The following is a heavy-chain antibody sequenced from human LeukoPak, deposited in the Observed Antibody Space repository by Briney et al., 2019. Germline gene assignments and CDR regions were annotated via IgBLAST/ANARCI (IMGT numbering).Heavy chain of an antibody. Sequence: GESLRISCKGSGXIFTNYWIAWVRQMPGKGLEWMGIVYPTNSETRYSPSFQGQVTISADKSSSTGYLQWSSLKASDTAMYYCARHRYSGSDTQGFDYWGQGTLVTVSS. CDR1: GXIFTNYW. CDR3: ARHRYSGSDTQGFDY. CDR2: VYPTNSET. V-gene: IGHV5-51*01. D-gene: IGHD5-12*01. J-gene: IGHJ4*02.